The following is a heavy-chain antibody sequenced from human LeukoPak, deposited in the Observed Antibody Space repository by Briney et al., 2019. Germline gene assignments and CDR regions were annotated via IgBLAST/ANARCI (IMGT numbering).Heavy chain of an antibody. Sequence: VSVKVTCKASGYTFTSYGISWVRQAPGQGLEWMGWISAYNGNTNYAQKLQGRVTMTTDTSTSTAYMELRSLRSDDTAVYYCARVQPYYDFWSGSTRDAFDIWGQGTMVTVSS. CDR1: GYTFTSYG. CDR3: ARVQPYYDFWSGSTRDAFDI. D-gene: IGHD3-3*01. J-gene: IGHJ3*02. CDR2: ISAYNGNT. V-gene: IGHV1-18*01.